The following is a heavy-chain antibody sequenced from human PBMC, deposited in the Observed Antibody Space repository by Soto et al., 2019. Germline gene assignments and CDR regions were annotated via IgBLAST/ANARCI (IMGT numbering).Heavy chain of an antibody. CDR2: IYYTGDT. CDR3: ARGAPRPRDVPTHFHF. Sequence: TSETRSVACSVCGDNRSRGCRYWRRVHQHPGKGLEWGGSIYYTGDTYFNPSLKSRIPVSMDTSKNEFSLKRPSVTSADTAVYFCARGAPRPRDVPTHFHFWGQGTLVTVSS. CDR1: GDNRSRGCRY. J-gene: IGHJ4*02. V-gene: IGHV4-39*07.